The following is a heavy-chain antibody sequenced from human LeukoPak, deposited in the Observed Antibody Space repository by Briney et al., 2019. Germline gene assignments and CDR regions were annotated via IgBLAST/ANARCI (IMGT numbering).Heavy chain of an antibody. CDR1: GGTFSSYA. CDR3: AGGYSYGYKGVQWSMDY. Sequence: GASVKVSCKASGGTFSSYAISWVRQAPGQGLEWMGGIIPIFGTANYAQKFQGRVTITADESTSTAYMELSSLRSEDTAVYYCAGGYSYGYKGVQWSMDYWGQGTLVTVSS. D-gene: IGHD5-18*01. CDR2: IIPIFGTA. V-gene: IGHV1-69*13. J-gene: IGHJ4*02.